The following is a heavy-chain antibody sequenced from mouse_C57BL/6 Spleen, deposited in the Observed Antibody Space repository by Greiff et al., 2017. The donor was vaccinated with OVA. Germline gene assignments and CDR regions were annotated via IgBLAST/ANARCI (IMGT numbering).Heavy chain of an antibody. V-gene: IGHV1-64*01. Sequence: QVQLKQPGAELVKPGASVKLSCKASGYAFTSYWMHWVKQRPGQGLEWIGMIHPNSGSTNYNEKFKSKATLTVDKSSSTAYMQLSSLTSEDSAVYYCAREKFYYGSSYGWYFDVWGTGTTVTVSS. CDR1: GYAFTSYW. CDR3: AREKFYYGSSYGWYFDV. D-gene: IGHD1-1*01. CDR2: IHPNSGST. J-gene: IGHJ1*03.